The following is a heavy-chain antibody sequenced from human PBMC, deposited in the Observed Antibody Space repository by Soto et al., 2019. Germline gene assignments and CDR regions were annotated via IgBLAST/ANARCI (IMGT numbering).Heavy chain of an antibody. CDR2: IYYSGST. Sequence: QVQLQESGPGLVKPSETLSLTCTVSGGSVSSGSYYWSWIRQPPGKGLEWIGYIYYSGSTNYNPSLKSRVTISVDTSKNQFSLKLSSVTAADTAVYYCARDTYDFWSGYPQPQHDKNNWFDPWGQGTLVTVSS. D-gene: IGHD3-3*01. V-gene: IGHV4-61*01. CDR3: ARDTYDFWSGYPQPQHDKNNWFDP. J-gene: IGHJ5*02. CDR1: GGSVSSGSYY.